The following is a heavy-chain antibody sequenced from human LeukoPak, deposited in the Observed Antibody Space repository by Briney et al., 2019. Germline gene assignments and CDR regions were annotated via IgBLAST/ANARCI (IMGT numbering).Heavy chain of an antibody. CDR2: ISPYKGDR. CDR1: GYTFTGYY. V-gene: IGHV1-18*04. Sequence: ASVKVSCKASGYTFTGYYMHWVRQAPGQGLEWMGWISPYKGDRNYAQNLQGRLTMTTDTSTSTAYMEVRSLRSDDTAVYYCATEGGWQPTDYGDNVYWGQGTLVTVSS. J-gene: IGHJ4*02. CDR3: ATEGGWQPTDYGDNVY. D-gene: IGHD4-17*01.